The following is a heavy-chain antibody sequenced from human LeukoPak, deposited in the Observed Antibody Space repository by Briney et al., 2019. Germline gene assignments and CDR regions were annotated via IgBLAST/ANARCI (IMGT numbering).Heavy chain of an antibody. Sequence: PGGSLRLSCAASGFTFSSYGMHWVRQAPGKGLEWVAFIRYDGSNKYYADSVKGRFTIARDNSKNTLYLQMNSLRDEDTAVYYCARGVYAMGGVDYWGQGTLVTVSS. CDR2: IRYDGSNK. J-gene: IGHJ4*02. D-gene: IGHD2-8*01. V-gene: IGHV3-30*02. CDR3: ARGVYAMGGVDY. CDR1: GFTFSSYG.